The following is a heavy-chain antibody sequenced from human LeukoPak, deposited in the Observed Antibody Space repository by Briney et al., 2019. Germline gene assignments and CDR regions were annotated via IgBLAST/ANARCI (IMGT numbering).Heavy chain of an antibody. V-gene: IGHV3-21*01. Sequence: GGSLRLSCAASGFTFSSYSMNWVRQAPGKGLEWVSSISSSSSYIYYADSVKGRFTISRDNAKNSLYLQMNSLRAEDTAVYYCARRLGCGGDRSGFDYWGQGTLVTVSS. CDR3: ARRLGCGGDRSGFDY. CDR1: GFTFSSYS. D-gene: IGHD2-21*02. J-gene: IGHJ4*02. CDR2: ISSSSSYI.